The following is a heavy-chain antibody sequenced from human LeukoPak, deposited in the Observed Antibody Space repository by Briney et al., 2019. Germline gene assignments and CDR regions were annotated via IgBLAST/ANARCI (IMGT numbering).Heavy chain of an antibody. CDR3: ARSNPNRNALDL. Sequence: TGGSLRLSCAASGFTLNSYLMSWVRQAPGRGLEWVANIEKDGSEESYLDSVKGRFTVSRDNAKNSLFLQMNSLRGEDTAVYYCARSNPNRNALDLWGQGTMVTISS. V-gene: IGHV3-7*01. J-gene: IGHJ3*01. D-gene: IGHD1-14*01. CDR2: IEKDGSEE. CDR1: GFTLNSYL.